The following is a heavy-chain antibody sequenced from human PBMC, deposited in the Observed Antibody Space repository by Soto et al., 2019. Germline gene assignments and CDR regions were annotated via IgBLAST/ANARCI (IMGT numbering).Heavy chain of an antibody. CDR3: ARDSVLRYFDWLLLFDP. Sequence: GGSLRLSCAASGFTFSSYWMSWVRQAPGKGLEWVANIKQDGSEKYYVDSVKGRFTISRDNAKNSLYLQMNSLRAEDTAVYYCARDSVLRYFDWLLLFDPWGQGTLVTVSS. V-gene: IGHV3-7*01. J-gene: IGHJ5*02. D-gene: IGHD3-9*01. CDR1: GFTFSSYW. CDR2: IKQDGSEK.